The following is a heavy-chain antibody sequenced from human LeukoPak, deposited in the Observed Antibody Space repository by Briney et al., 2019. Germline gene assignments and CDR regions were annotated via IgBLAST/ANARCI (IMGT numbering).Heavy chain of an antibody. CDR1: GGSISSYY. V-gene: IGHV4-59*01. CDR2: IYYSGST. CDR3: ARTAASSGYYSRWFDP. Sequence: SETLSLTCTVSGGSISSYYWSWIRQPPGKGLEWIGYIYYSGSTNYNPSLKSRVTISVDTSKNQFSLNLSSVTAADTAVYYCARTAASSGYYSRWFDPWGQGTLVTVSS. D-gene: IGHD3-22*01. J-gene: IGHJ5*02.